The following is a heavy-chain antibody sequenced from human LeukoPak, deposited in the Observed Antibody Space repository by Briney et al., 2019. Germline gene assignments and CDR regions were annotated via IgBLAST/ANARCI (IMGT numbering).Heavy chain of an antibody. V-gene: IGHV1-2*06. CDR2: INPNSGGA. D-gene: IGHD6-13*01. CDR3: ARDRLAGAGSGG. Sequence: ASVKVSCKASGYTFTGYYMHWVRQAPGQGLEWMGRINPNSGGANCAQKFQGTVTMTRDTSINTAYMELSRLKSDDTAVYYCARDRLAGAGSGGWGQGTLVTVSS. J-gene: IGHJ4*02. CDR1: GYTFTGYY.